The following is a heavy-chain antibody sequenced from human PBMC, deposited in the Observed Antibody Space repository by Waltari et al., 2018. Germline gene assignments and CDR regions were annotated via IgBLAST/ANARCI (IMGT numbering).Heavy chain of an antibody. Sequence: EVQLVESGGGLVQPGRSLRLSCAASGFTFDDYAMHWVRQAPGKGLEWVSGISWNSGSIGYADSVKGRFTISRDNAKNSLYLQMNSLRAEDTALYYCAKGRYGDYGNYFDYWGQGTLVTVSS. CDR3: AKGRYGDYGNYFDY. J-gene: IGHJ4*02. V-gene: IGHV3-9*01. CDR2: ISWNSGSI. CDR1: GFTFDDYA. D-gene: IGHD4-17*01.